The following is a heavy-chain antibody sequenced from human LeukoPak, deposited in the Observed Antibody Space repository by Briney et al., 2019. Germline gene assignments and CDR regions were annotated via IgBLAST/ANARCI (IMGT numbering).Heavy chain of an antibody. V-gene: IGHV1-69*04. CDR1: GGTFSSYT. CDR3: AREKDFGVVISPRYYYYYMDV. D-gene: IGHD3-3*01. CDR2: IIPNLGIA. J-gene: IGHJ6*03. Sequence: SVKVSCKASGGTFSSYTISWVRQAPGQGLEWMGRIIPNLGIANYAQKFQGRVTITADKSTSTAYMELSSLRSEDTAVYYCAREKDFGVVISPRYYYYYMDVWGKGTTVTVSS.